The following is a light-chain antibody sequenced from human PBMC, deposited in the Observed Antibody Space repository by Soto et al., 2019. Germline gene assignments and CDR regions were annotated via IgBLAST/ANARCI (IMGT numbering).Light chain of an antibody. CDR1: QDIDNS. J-gene: IGKJ3*01. CDR3: LQYKFYPFT. Sequence: DLQMTQSPSSLSASFGDTVTITCRAGQDIDNSLAWIQQKPGKVPKSLVFGASILQSGVPSKFSGSASGRDFTLTINSLQPEDFGTYYCLQYKFYPFTFGPGTKVEIK. V-gene: IGKV1-16*02. CDR2: GAS.